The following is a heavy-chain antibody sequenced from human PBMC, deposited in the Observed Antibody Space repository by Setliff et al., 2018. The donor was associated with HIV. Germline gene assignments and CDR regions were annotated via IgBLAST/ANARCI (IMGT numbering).Heavy chain of an antibody. CDR3: AREVLRGGDDAFGL. V-gene: IGHV3-21*01. J-gene: IGHJ3*01. CDR2: ISNSSRYY. CDR1: GYTLTELS. Sequence: ASVKVSCKVSGYTLTELSMHWVRQAPGRGPEWVASISNSSRYYWVKARYGDSVRGRFTISGDYAKNSVYLQMNSLRVEDSAVYYCAREVLRGGDDAFGLWGRGTVVTVSS. D-gene: IGHD3-10*01.